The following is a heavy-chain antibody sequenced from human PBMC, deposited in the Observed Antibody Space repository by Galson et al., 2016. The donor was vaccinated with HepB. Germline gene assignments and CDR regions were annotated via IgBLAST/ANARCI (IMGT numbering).Heavy chain of an antibody. V-gene: IGHV3-30*03. CDR3: ARDPDLGYFDF. CDR2: ISFDGAKK. Sequence: SLRLSCADSGFAFSRKSMHWIRQAPGKGLEWVAFISFDGAKKDFADSVKGRFTISRDNSKNTVSLQMNSLTPDDTALYYCARDPDLGYFDFWGQGTQVTVSS. D-gene: IGHD7-27*01. J-gene: IGHJ4*02. CDR1: GFAFSRKS.